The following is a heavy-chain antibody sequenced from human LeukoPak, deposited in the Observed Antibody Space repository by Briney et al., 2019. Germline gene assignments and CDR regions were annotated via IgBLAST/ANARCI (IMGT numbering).Heavy chain of an antibody. Sequence: ASVKVSCKASGYTFTGYYIHWVRQAPGQGLEWMGWINPNSGGTNYAQKFQGRVTMTRDTSISTAYMELSRLRSDDTAVYYCARTRDGYNSYSFDYWGQGTLVTVSS. CDR2: INPNSGGT. V-gene: IGHV1-2*02. J-gene: IGHJ4*02. CDR3: ARTRDGYNSYSFDY. CDR1: GYTFTGYY. D-gene: IGHD5-24*01.